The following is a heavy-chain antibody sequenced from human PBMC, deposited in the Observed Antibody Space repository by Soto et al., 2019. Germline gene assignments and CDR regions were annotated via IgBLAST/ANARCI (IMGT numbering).Heavy chain of an antibody. CDR1: GGTFSSYA. V-gene: IGHV1-69*01. CDR3: ARGEMAYLDFAM. CDR2: IIPIFGTA. D-gene: IGHD3-16*01. J-gene: IGHJ3*02. Sequence: QVQLVQSGAEVKKPGSSVKVSCKASGGTFSSYAISWVRQAPGHGLEWLGGIIPIFGTANYEQKFQGRVTITADESTSTADMELSSLRSEDTAVYYCARGEMAYLDFAMWGQGTMVTVSS.